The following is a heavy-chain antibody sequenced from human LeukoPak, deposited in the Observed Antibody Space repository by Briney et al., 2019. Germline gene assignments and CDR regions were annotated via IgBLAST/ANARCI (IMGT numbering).Heavy chain of an antibody. Sequence: SGPTLVHPRPALTLTCTFSGFSRSTSGMGESWIRQPPVKALEWLAHIDWDDDKYYTTSLKTRLTISKDTSKNQVVLTMTNMDPVDTATYYCARTYGSGSYYVFDYWGQGSLVTVSS. CDR1: GFSRSTSGMG. V-gene: IGHV2-70*01. J-gene: IGHJ4*02. CDR3: ARTYGSGSYYVFDY. CDR2: IDWDDDK. D-gene: IGHD3-10*01.